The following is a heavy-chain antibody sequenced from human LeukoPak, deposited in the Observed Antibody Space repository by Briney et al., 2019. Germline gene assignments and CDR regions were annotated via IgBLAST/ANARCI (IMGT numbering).Heavy chain of an antibody. D-gene: IGHD3-22*01. V-gene: IGHV4-30-2*01. CDR3: ASYYYDSSGYYFGMDY. CDR1: GGSISGYY. CDR2: IYHSGST. J-gene: IGHJ4*02. Sequence: SETLSLTCTVSGGSISGYYWSWIRQPPGKGLEWIGYIYHSGSTYYNPSLKSRVTISVDRSKNQFSLKLSSVTAADTAVYYCASYYYDSSGYYFGMDYWGQGTLVTVSS.